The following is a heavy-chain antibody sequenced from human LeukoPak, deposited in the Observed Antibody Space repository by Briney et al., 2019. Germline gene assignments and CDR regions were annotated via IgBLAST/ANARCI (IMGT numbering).Heavy chain of an antibody. Sequence: GRSLRLSCAASGFTFSSYAMHWVRQAPGKGLEWVAVISSDGSNKYYADSVKGRFTISRDNAENSLYLQMNSLRAEDTAVYYCASPRVDTAMPKSRDYWGQGTLVTVSS. V-gene: IGHV3-30*04. D-gene: IGHD5-18*01. CDR3: ASPRVDTAMPKSRDY. J-gene: IGHJ4*02. CDR1: GFTFSSYA. CDR2: ISSDGSNK.